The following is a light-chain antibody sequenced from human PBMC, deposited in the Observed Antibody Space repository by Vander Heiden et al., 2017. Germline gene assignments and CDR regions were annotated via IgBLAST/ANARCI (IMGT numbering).Light chain of an antibody. Sequence: DIQMTNSPSTLPASVGDRDTITCRASQSISSWLAWYQQKPGKAPKLLIYDASSLESGVPSRFSGSGSGTEFTLTISSLQPDDFATYYCQQYNSYSPYTFGQGTKLEIK. CDR1: QSISSW. CDR3: QQYNSYSPYT. J-gene: IGKJ2*01. V-gene: IGKV1-5*01. CDR2: DAS.